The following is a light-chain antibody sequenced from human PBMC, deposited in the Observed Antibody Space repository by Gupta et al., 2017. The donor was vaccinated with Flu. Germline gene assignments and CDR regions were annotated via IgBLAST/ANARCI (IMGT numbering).Light chain of an antibody. Sequence: PSTLAASVGDRVTITCRASQSISKWLTWSQQKPGKAPKLLIYQASSLETGVPSRFSGSGSGTEFTLTISSLQPDDFGTYYCQQDNRYPRTFGRGTKVEIK. CDR1: QSISKW. CDR3: QQDNRYPRT. CDR2: QAS. J-gene: IGKJ4*02. V-gene: IGKV1-5*03.